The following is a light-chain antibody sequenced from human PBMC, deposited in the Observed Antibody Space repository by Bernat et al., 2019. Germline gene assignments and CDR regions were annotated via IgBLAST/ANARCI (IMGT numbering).Light chain of an antibody. CDR2: AVT. V-gene: IGLV2-11*01. CDR1: TSDIGGYNY. CDR3: CSYVDSYTWV. J-gene: IGLJ1*01. Sequence: QSALTQPPSVSGSPGQSITISCTGTTSDIGGYNYVSWYQQHPGKAPKPMIYAVTKRASGVSDRFSGSKSGNTASLTISGLQAEDEADYYCCSYVDSYTWVFGAGTKVTVL.